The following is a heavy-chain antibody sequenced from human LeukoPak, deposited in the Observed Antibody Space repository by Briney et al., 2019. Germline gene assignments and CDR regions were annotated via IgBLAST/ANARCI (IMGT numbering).Heavy chain of an antibody. J-gene: IGHJ6*02. CDR2: ISGSGGST. V-gene: IGHV3-23*01. D-gene: IGHD6-19*01. Sequence: GGSLRLSCAASGFTFSSYAMSWVRQAPGKGLEWASAISGSGGSTYYADSVKGRFTISRDNSKNTLYLQMNSLRAEDTAVYYCAKDAGSSGWYYYYGMDVWGQGTTVTVSS. CDR1: GFTFSSYA. CDR3: AKDAGSSGWYYYYGMDV.